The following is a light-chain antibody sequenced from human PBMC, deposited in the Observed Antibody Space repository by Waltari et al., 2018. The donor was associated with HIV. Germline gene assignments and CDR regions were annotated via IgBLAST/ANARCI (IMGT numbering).Light chain of an antibody. V-gene: IGLV2-14*01. CDR3: SSYTSSSTVV. J-gene: IGLJ2*01. Sequence: QSALTQPASVSGSPGQSITISCTGTRRDVGGYNYVPWYQQHPGKAPKLMIYDVSNRPSGVSNRFSGSNSGNTASLTISGLQAEDEADYYCSSYTSSSTVVFGGGTKLTVL. CDR2: DVS. CDR1: RRDVGGYNY.